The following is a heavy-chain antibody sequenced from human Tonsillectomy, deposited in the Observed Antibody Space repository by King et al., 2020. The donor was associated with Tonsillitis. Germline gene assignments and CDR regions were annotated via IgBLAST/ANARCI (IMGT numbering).Heavy chain of an antibody. CDR2: IYWDDDK. Sequence: TLKESGQTLVKPTQTLALTCTFSGFSFSTNGVGVGWIRQPPGKALEWLALIYWDDDKRYSPSLKSRLTITKDTSKNQVVLTMTNMAPVDTATYYCARTMVYAIGFDYWGQGTLVTVSS. CDR1: GFSFSTNGVG. J-gene: IGHJ4*02. D-gene: IGHD2-8*01. V-gene: IGHV2-5*02. CDR3: ARTMVYAIGFDY.